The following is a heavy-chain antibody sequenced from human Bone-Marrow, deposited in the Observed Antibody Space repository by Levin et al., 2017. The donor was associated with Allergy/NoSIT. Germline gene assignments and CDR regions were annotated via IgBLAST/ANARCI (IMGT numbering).Heavy chain of an antibody. J-gene: IGHJ3*02. CDR1: GFTFSSYW. D-gene: IGHD2-2*01. V-gene: IGHV3-74*01. Sequence: GGSLRLSCAASGFTFSSYWMHWVRQAPGKGLVWVSRIKTDGSETNYGDSVKGRFTISRDNAKNTLYLQMNSLRDEDSAVYYCARDRNFKCARSTCYVAFDIWGRGTMVTVSS. CDR3: ARDRNFKCARSTCYVAFDI. CDR2: IKTDGSET.